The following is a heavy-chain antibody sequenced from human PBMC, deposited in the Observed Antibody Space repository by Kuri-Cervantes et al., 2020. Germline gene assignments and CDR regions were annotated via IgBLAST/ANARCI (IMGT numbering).Heavy chain of an antibody. Sequence: GGSLRLSCVASGFTFSNYAMTWVRQAPGKGLEWVSAISGSGGSTYYADSVKGRFTISRDNSKTTLYLQMNSLRAEDTAVYYCAKDLYYYDSSGYCTFDYWGQGTLVTVSS. D-gene: IGHD3-22*01. CDR1: GFTFSNYA. J-gene: IGHJ4*02. CDR2: ISGSGGST. V-gene: IGHV3-23*01. CDR3: AKDLYYYDSSGYCTFDY.